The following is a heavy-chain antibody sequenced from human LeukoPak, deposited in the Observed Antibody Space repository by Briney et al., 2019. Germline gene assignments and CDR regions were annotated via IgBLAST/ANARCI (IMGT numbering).Heavy chain of an antibody. D-gene: IGHD2-15*01. Sequence: GGLPVLPCSSFGFTFRCYAMDWVRQAPGKGLEYVSAISSNGGSTYYADSVKGRFTISRDNSKNTLYLQMSSLRAEDTAVYYCVKDWSEYCSGGSCYGDYWGQGARVTVSS. CDR1: GFTFRCYA. CDR3: VKDWSEYCSGGSCYGDY. J-gene: IGHJ4*02. V-gene: IGHV3-64D*09. CDR2: ISSNGGST.